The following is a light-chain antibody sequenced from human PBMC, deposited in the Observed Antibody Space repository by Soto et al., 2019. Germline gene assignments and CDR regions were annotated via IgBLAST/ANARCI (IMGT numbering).Light chain of an antibody. V-gene: IGKV2-28*01. J-gene: IGKJ1*01. CDR1: QSLLHSNGYNY. CDR2: LVS. CDR3: MQALQTLWT. Sequence: DIVMTQSPLSLPVTPGEPASISCRSSQSLLHSNGYNYLDRYLQKPGQSPRLLIYLVSNRASGVPDRFSGRGSGTDFTLKISRVEAEDVGVYYCMQALQTLWTFGQGPKVEIK.